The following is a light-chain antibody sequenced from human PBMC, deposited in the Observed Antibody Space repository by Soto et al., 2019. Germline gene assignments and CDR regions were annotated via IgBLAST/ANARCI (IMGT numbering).Light chain of an antibody. CDR2: LGS. V-gene: IGKV2-28*01. CDR1: QSLLHSNGYNY. J-gene: IGKJ5*01. Sequence: DIVMTQTPLSLSVTPGKPASISCRASQSLLHSNGYNYLDWYLQKPGQSPQLLIYLGSNRASGVPDRFSGSGSGTDFTLKISRVEAEDVGVYYCMQALQTPHFGQGTR. CDR3: MQALQTPH.